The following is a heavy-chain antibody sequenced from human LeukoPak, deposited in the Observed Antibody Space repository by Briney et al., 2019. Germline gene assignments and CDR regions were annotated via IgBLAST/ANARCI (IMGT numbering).Heavy chain of an antibody. CDR3: ARLGEDLVVGVAGYWFVP. CDR2: IYPDDSNT. J-gene: IGHJ5*02. V-gene: IGHV5-51*01. Sequence: PGDSLKISCEGSGYSFTTFWIGWVRQMPGKGLEWVGIIYPDDSNTRYSPSFQGQVTISADKSINTAYLQWSSLKASDTAMYYCARLGEDLVVGVAGYWFVPWGQGTLVTVSS. D-gene: IGHD2-15*01. CDR1: GYSFTTFW.